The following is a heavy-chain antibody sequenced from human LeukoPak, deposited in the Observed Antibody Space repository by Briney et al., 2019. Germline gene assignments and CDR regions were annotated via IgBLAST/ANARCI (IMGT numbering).Heavy chain of an antibody. CDR1: GYTFTGYY. CDR3: ARDVVVLSTPDY. CDR2: INPNSGGT. D-gene: IGHD2-2*01. J-gene: IGHJ4*02. V-gene: IGHV1-2*02. Sequence: ASVKVSCKASGYTFTGYYMHWVRQAPGQGLEWMGWINPNSGGTNYAQKFQGRVTMTRDTSISTAYMELTRVTTDDTAVYYCARDVVVLSTPDYWGQGTLVTVSS.